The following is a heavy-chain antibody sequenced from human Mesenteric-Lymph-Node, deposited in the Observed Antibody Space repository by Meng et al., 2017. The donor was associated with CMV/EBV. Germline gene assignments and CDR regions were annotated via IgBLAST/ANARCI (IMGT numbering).Heavy chain of an antibody. Sequence: GESLKISCAASGFTFSNYALHWVRQAPGKGLEWLAVISYDGSNKYYADSVKGRFTISRDNSKNTLYLQMNSLKTEDTAVYYCARDQNMVRGIFYYFYGLDVWGQGTTVTVSS. CDR1: GFTFSNYA. CDR2: ISYDGSNK. CDR3: ARDQNMVRGIFYYFYGLDV. J-gene: IGHJ6*02. D-gene: IGHD3-10*01. V-gene: IGHV3-30-3*01.